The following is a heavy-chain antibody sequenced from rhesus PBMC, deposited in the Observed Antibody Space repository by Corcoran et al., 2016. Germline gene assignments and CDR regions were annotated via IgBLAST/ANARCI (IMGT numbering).Heavy chain of an antibody. V-gene: IGHV3-100*02. D-gene: IGHD6-25*01. CDR3: TRDGAAARFDY. CDR1: GFTFSSYE. J-gene: IGHJ4*01. Sequence: DVQLVESGGGLVKPGGSLRLSCVASGFTFSSYEMHWFRQDPGKGLEWVYVISESSGTIYYQDSVKGRFTISRDNAKNSLFLQMNSLRAEDTAVYYCTRDGAAARFDYWGQGVLVTVSS. CDR2: ISESSGTI.